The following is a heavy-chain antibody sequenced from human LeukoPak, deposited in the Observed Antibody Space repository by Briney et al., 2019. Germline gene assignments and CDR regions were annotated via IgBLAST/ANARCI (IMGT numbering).Heavy chain of an antibody. D-gene: IGHD3-22*01. V-gene: IGHV3-21*01. CDR1: GFTFSSYS. CDR2: ISSSSSYI. J-gene: IGHJ4*02. CDR3: ASEPGRYDSSGYYSDY. Sequence: KAGGSLRLSCAASGFTFSSYSMNWVRQAPGKGLEWVSSISSSSSYIYYADSVKGRFTISRDNAKNSLYLQMNSLRAEDTAVYYCASEPGRYDSSGYYSDYWGQGTLVTVSS.